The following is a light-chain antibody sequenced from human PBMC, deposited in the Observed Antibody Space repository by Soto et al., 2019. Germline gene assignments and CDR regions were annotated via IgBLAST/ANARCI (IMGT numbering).Light chain of an antibody. J-gene: IGLJ7*01. Sequence: QSVLTQPPSASVSPGQRVTISCSGSRSNIGTNTVNWYQHLPGTAPKLLIFSNDQRPSGVPGRFSASTSGTSASLAISGLQSDDEADYYCATWDDDLNAAVFGGGTQLTVL. CDR3: ATWDDDLNAAV. V-gene: IGLV1-44*01. CDR1: RSNIGTNT. CDR2: SND.